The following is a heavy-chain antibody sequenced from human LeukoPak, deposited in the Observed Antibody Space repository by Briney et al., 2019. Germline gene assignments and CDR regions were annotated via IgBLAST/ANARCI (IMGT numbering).Heavy chain of an antibody. J-gene: IGHJ4*02. Sequence: GSLRLSCAASEFTFSNYGMQWVRQAPGKGLEWVAVISYDGSTKYYADSVKGRFTISRDNSRNTLYLQMNSLRTEDTAVYYCAKEYDSGGYGANFDYWGQGTLVTVSS. CDR1: EFTFSNYG. V-gene: IGHV3-30*18. D-gene: IGHD3-10*01. CDR2: ISYDGSTK. CDR3: AKEYDSGGYGANFDY.